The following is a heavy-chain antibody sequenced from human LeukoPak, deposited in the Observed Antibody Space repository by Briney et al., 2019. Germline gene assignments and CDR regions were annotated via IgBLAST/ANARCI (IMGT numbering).Heavy chain of an antibody. Sequence: GRSLRLSCAASGFTFDDYAMHWVRQAPGKGLEWVLGISWNSGSIGYADSVKGRFTISRDNAKNSLYLQMNSLRAEDTALYYCAKDYLSSSWYSGWFDPWGQGTLVTVSS. V-gene: IGHV3-9*01. CDR2: ISWNSGSI. CDR3: AKDYLSSSWYSGWFDP. CDR1: GFTFDDYA. D-gene: IGHD6-13*01. J-gene: IGHJ5*02.